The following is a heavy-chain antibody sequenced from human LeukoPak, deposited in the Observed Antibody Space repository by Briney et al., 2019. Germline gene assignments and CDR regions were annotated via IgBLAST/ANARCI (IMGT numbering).Heavy chain of an antibody. CDR3: AKESGGGSYSDYYYYMDV. D-gene: IGHD1-26*01. CDR2: ISSSGSTI. J-gene: IGHJ6*03. CDR1: GFTFSSYE. Sequence: PGGSLRLSCAASGFTFSSYEMNWVRQAPGKGLGWVSYISSSGSTIYYADSVKGRFTISRDNAKNSLYLQMNSLRAEDTAVYYCAKESGGGSYSDYYYYMDVWGKGTTVTISS. V-gene: IGHV3-48*03.